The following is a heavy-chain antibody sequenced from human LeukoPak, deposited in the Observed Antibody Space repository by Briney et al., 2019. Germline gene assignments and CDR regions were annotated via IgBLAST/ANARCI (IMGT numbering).Heavy chain of an antibody. CDR2: IYYSGTT. J-gene: IGHJ4*02. V-gene: IGHV4-59*01. CDR1: GGSISIYY. Sequence: PSETLSLTCTVSGGSISIYYWSWIRQPAGKGLEWIGYIYYSGTTNYNPSLKSRVTISVDTSKNQFSLKLSSVTAADTAVYYCARGVYIAAAQYGYWGQGTLVTVSS. CDR3: ARGVYIAAAQYGY. D-gene: IGHD6-13*01.